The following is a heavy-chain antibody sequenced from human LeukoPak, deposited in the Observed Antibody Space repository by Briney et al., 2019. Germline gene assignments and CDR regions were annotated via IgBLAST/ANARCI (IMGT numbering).Heavy chain of an antibody. V-gene: IGHV1-69*04. CDR1: GYTFTNYG. Sequence: GASVKVSCKASGYTFTNYGITWVRQAPGQGLEWMGRIIPILGIANYAQKFQGRVTITADKSTSTAYMELSSLRSEDTAVYYCARDLYSSSSLYYFDYWGQGTLVTVSS. J-gene: IGHJ4*02. CDR2: IIPILGIA. CDR3: ARDLYSSSSLYYFDY. D-gene: IGHD6-6*01.